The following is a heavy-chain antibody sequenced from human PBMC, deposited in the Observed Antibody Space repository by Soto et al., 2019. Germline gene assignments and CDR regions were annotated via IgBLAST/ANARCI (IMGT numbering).Heavy chain of an antibody. J-gene: IGHJ6*02. CDR1: GSSLSRHY. CDR3: HGADGYGVDV. D-gene: IGHD2-21*02. Sequence: QMQLQESGPGLVKPSETLSLTCSVSGSSLSRHYWSWIRLPPGGGLEWIGFMDYSGRTNYNPSFTSRITMSVDTSKNQFSLKLDLVPAADTALYYCHGADGYGVDVWGQGTTVIVSS. CDR2: MDYSGRT. V-gene: IGHV4-59*03.